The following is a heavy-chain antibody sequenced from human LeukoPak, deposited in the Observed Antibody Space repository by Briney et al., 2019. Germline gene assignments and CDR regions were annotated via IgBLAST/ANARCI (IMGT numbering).Heavy chain of an antibody. J-gene: IGHJ6*03. V-gene: IGHV1-2*02. CDR1: GYTFTSYG. CDR2: INPNSGGT. CDR3: ARAFYPGYYSYMAV. Sequence: ASVKVSCKASGYTFTSYGISWVRQAPGQGLEWMGWINPNSGGTNYAQKFQGRVTMTRDTSISTAYMELSRLRSDDTAVYYCARAFYPGYYSYMAVWGKGTTVTVSS. D-gene: IGHD3-3*02.